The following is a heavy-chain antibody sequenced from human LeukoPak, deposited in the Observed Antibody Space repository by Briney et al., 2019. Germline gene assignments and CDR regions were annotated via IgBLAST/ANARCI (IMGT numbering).Heavy chain of an antibody. CDR3: AKDRSDNTTWYVGSH. Sequence: GGSLRLSCVASGFTFSIYAMSWVRQAPGKGLEWVSGISGSGDSTYYADSVKGRLTISRDNSKNTLYVQMNSLRAEDTAVYYCAKDRSDNTTWYVGSHWGQGTLVTVSS. D-gene: IGHD6-13*01. J-gene: IGHJ4*02. CDR1: GFTFSIYA. V-gene: IGHV3-23*01. CDR2: ISGSGDST.